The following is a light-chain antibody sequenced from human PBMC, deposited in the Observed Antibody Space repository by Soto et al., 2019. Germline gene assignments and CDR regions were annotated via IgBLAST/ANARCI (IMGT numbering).Light chain of an antibody. CDR3: LLYYGDAQV. CDR2: STD. V-gene: IGLV7-43*01. J-gene: IGLJ2*01. CDR1: TGAVTSASY. Sequence: QTVVTQEPSLTVSPGETVTLTCASSTGAVTSASYPNWLQQKPGQAPRALIYSTDNKHSWTPARFSGSLLGDKAALTLSGVQPEDEADYYCLLYYGDAQVFGGGTKLTVL.